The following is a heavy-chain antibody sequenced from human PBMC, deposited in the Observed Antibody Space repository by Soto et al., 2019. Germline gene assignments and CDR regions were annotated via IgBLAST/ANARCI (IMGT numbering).Heavy chain of an antibody. Sequence: EVQLLESGGGLVQPGGSLRLSCEASGISIGNYPMSWVRQAPGKGPDWVSGISGSGDRTYYADSAKGRFTISKDISKNSLSLQLDSLGVADTAVYFCVKDDGGYPSTPPHWGQATLVTVSS. J-gene: IGHJ4*02. CDR2: ISGSGDRT. V-gene: IGHV3-23*01. D-gene: IGHD3-22*01. CDR3: VKDDGGYPSTPPH. CDR1: GISIGNYP.